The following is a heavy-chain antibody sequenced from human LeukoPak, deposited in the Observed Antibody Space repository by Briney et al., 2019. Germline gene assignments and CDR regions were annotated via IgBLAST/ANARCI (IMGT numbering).Heavy chain of an antibody. CDR2: INTNTGNP. CDR1: GYTFTSYA. CDR3: ARVRRFLNGGVAGIDY. V-gene: IGHV7-4-1*02. J-gene: IGHJ4*02. D-gene: IGHD3-3*01. Sequence: ASVKVSCKASGYTFTSYAMNWVRQAPGQGLEWMGWINTNTGNPAYAQAFTGRFVLSLDTSVSTSYLQISSLKTEDTAVYYCARVRRFLNGGVAGIDYWGQGSLVTVSS.